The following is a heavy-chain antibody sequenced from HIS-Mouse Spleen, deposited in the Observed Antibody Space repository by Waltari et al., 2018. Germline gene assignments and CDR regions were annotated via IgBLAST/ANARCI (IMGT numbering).Heavy chain of an antibody. CDR2: IKQDGSEK. D-gene: IGHD6-19*01. J-gene: IGHJ3*02. V-gene: IGHV3-7*01. CDR1: GFTFRSDW. Sequence: EVQLVESGGGLVQPGGSLRLSGAASGFTFRSDWMGWVRQVPGKGLEWVANIKQDGSEKYYVDSVKGRFTISRDNAKNSLYLQMNSLRAEDTAVYYCARDLWGWGDAFDIWGQGTMFTVSS. CDR3: ARDLWGWGDAFDI.